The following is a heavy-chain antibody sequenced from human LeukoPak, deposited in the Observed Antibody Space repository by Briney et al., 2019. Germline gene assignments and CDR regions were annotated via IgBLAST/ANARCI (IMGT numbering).Heavy chain of an antibody. Sequence: GGSLRLSCAASGFTFNNAWMNWVRQAPGKGLEWVGRIKSKTEGGTAVYAAPVKGRFSISRDESKNTLFLQLNSLKTEDTAVYYCTTVGGYDYFDYWGQGTLVTVSS. D-gene: IGHD5-12*01. V-gene: IGHV3-15*01. CDR3: TTVGGYDYFDY. CDR1: GFTFNNAW. CDR2: IKSKTEGGTA. J-gene: IGHJ4*02.